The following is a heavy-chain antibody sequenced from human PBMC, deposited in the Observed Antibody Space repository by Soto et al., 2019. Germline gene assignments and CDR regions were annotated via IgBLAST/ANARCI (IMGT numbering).Heavy chain of an antibody. J-gene: IGHJ2*01. V-gene: IGHV3-13*01. CDR1: GFTFSSYD. CDR2: IGTAGDT. Sequence: EVQLVESGGGLVQPGGSLRLSCAASGFTFSSYDMHWVRQATGKGLEWASAIGTAGDTYYPGSVKGRFTISRENAKNSLYLQMNSLRAEDTAVYYCARVDGYHGYFDLWGRGTLVTVSS. D-gene: IGHD5-12*01. CDR3: ARVDGYHGYFDL.